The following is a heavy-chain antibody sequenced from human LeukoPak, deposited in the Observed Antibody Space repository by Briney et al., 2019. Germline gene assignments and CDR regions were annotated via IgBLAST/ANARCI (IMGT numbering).Heavy chain of an antibody. CDR1: GFTFTNYW. D-gene: IGHD6-19*01. V-gene: IGHV3-7*03. Sequence: GGSLRLSCAASGFTFTNYWVHWVRQTPGKGLEWMANIKQDGSEKYYVDSVKGRFTISGDNAKNSLCLQMNSLRAEDTAVYYCAKDHSSAWNFYYYGMNVWGQGTTVTVSS. J-gene: IGHJ6*02. CDR2: IKQDGSEK. CDR3: AKDHSSAWNFYYYGMNV.